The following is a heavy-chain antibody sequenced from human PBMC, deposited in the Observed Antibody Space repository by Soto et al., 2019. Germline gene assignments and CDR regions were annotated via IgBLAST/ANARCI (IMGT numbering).Heavy chain of an antibody. V-gene: IGHV3-23*01. CDR1: GFTFSSYA. CDR2: ISGSGGST. CDR3: AKMGILTGYYPYYYGMDV. D-gene: IGHD3-9*01. Sequence: PVGSLRLSCAASGFTFSSYAMSWVRQAPGKGLEWVSAISGSGGSTYYADSVKGRFTISRDNSKNTLYLQMNSLRAEDTAVYYCAKMGILTGYYPYYYGMDVWGQGTTVTVSS. J-gene: IGHJ6*02.